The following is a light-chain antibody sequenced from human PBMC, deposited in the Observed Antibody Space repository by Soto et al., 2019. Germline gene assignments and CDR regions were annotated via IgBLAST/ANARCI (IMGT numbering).Light chain of an antibody. CDR3: CSSAGSGTFV. CDR2: DDT. V-gene: IGLV2-23*02. CDR1: SSDIGSYNL. Sequence: QSALTQPASVSGSPGQSITIPCTGTSSDIGSYNLVSWYQQYSGKAPKLMIYDDTKLPSGVSNRLSGSKSGNTASLPISGLQAEDEADYYCCSSAGSGTFVFGTGTKLTVL. J-gene: IGLJ1*01.